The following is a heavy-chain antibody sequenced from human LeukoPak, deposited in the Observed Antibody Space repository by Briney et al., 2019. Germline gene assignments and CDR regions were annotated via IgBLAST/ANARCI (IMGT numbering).Heavy chain of an antibody. J-gene: IGHJ2*01. Sequence: PSETLSLTCTVSGGSISSYYWSWIRQPPGKGLEWIGYIYYSGSTNYNPSLKSRVTISVDTSKNQFSLKLSSVTAADTAVYYCARHGGPMTTINPNWYFDLWGRGTLVTVSS. V-gene: IGHV4-59*08. D-gene: IGHD5-24*01. CDR3: ARHGGPMTTINPNWYFDL. CDR2: IYYSGST. CDR1: GGSISSYY.